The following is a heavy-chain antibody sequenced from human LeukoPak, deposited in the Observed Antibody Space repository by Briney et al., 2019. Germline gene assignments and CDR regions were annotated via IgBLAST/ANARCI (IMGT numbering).Heavy chain of an antibody. CDR3: ASQDSSGYIDY. V-gene: IGHV3-21*01. Sequence: GGSLRLSCAVSGFTSSSYSMNWVRQAPGKGLEWVSSISSSSSYIYYADSVKGRFTISRDNAKNSLYLQMDSLGAEDTAVYYCASQDSSGYIDYWGQGTLVTVSS. CDR2: ISSSSSYI. D-gene: IGHD3-22*01. J-gene: IGHJ4*02. CDR1: GFTSSSYS.